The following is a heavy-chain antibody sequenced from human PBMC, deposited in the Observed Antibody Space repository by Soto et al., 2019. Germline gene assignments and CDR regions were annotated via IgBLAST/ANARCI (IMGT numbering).Heavy chain of an antibody. J-gene: IGHJ3*01. CDR3: VGDHIYAFDV. CDR1: GFTFSAYS. CDR2: IRSSPFAI. V-gene: IGHV3-48*01. Sequence: EVQLMESGGDLVHPGGSLRLSCAASGFTFSAYSMNWVRQAPGKGLEWLSYIRSSPFAIHYADSVNGRFTISRDDAKNSMYLKMYSLTAEDTVVYYCVGDHIYAFDVWGQGTMVTVSS. D-gene: IGHD2-21*01.